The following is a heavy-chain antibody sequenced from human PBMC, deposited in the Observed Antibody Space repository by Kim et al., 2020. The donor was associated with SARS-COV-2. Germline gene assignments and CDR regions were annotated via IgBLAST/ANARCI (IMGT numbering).Heavy chain of an antibody. CDR1: GFTFSSYW. Sequence: GGSLRLSCAASGFTFSSYWMSWVRQAPGKGLEWVANIKQDGSEKYYVDSVKGRFTISRDNAKNSLYLQMNSLRAEDTAVYYCARVLGYNWNYNYYYYYGMDVWGQGTTVTVSS. CDR2: IKQDGSEK. D-gene: IGHD1-7*01. V-gene: IGHV3-7*03. J-gene: IGHJ6*02. CDR3: ARVLGYNWNYNYYYYYGMDV.